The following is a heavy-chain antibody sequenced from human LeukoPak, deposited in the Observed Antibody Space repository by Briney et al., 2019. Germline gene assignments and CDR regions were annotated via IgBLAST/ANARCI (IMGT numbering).Heavy chain of an antibody. CDR1: GFTFNDYY. Sequence: GGSLRLSCAASGFTFNDYYMSWVRQAPGKGLEWVSYISSSGITIYYADSVKGRFTISRDNAKTSLYLQMNSLRAEDTAVYYCARELLSAAAGTIDAFDIWGQGTMVTVSS. V-gene: IGHV3-11*04. J-gene: IGHJ3*02. CDR3: ARELLSAAAGTIDAFDI. CDR2: ISSSGITI. D-gene: IGHD6-13*01.